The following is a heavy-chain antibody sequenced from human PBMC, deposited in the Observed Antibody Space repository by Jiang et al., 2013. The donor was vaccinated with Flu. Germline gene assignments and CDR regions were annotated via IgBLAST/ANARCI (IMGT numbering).Heavy chain of an antibody. J-gene: IGHJ4*02. CDR3: GRGGYGGHDFWVDY. CDR1: GFTFRSYW. Sequence: RLSCEVSGFTFRSYWMYWVRRPPGKGLEWVSRLKGDGSSKDYADSVKGRFTISRDNAKNTVFLQMNSLRDEDTAVYYCGRGGYGGHDFWVDYWGQGSLVTVSS. CDR2: LKGDGSSK. V-gene: IGHV3-74*01. D-gene: IGHD5-12*01.